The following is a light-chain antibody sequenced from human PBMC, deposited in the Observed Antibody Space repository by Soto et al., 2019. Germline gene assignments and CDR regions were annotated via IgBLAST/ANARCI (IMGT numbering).Light chain of an antibody. J-gene: IGKJ2*01. Sequence: AIRMTQSPSSFSASTGARVTITCRASQDISSYLAWYQQKVGKAPKLLIYAAATLQRGAPSRFSGSGSGTDFTLTISRLQSEDFATYYCQQYFSYPYTFGHGTKLEI. CDR2: AAA. V-gene: IGKV1-8*01. CDR1: QDISSY. CDR3: QQYFSYPYT.